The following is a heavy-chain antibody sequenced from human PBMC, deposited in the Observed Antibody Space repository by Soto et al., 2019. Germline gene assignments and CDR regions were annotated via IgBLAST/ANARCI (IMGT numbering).Heavy chain of an antibody. CDR1: GFTFSNAW. CDR3: TTYASTVTSSDY. V-gene: IGHV3-15*01. Sequence: EVQLVESGGGLVKPGGSLRLSCAASGFTFSNAWMSWVRQAPGKGLEWVGRIKSKTDGGTTDYAAPVKGRFTISSDDSKNTLCLQMNSLKTEDTAVYYCTTYASTVTSSDYWGQGTLVTVSS. D-gene: IGHD4-17*01. CDR2: IKSKTDGGTT. J-gene: IGHJ4*02.